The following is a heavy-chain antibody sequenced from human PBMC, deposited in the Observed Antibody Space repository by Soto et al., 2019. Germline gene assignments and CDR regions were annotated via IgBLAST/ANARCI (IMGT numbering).Heavy chain of an antibody. V-gene: IGHV4-39*01. CDR3: ARHSTGSGWYGSGNWFDP. CDR1: GGSISSSSYY. Sequence: PSETLSLTCTVSGGSISSSSYYWGWIRQPPGKGLEWIGSIYYSGSTYYNPSLKSRATISVDTSKNQFSLKLSSVTAADTAVYYCARHSTGSGWYGSGNWFDPWGQGTLVTVSS. J-gene: IGHJ5*02. CDR2: IYYSGST. D-gene: IGHD6-19*01.